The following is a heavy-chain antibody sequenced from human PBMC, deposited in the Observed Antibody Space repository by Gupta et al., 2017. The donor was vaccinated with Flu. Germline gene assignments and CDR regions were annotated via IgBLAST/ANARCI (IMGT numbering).Heavy chain of an antibody. CDR2: ISSTTTYI. J-gene: IGHJ5*01. V-gene: IGHV3-21*01. CDR1: RCVFSSFP. Sequence: VHLLDRGASLTMPWASLTSSCASSRCVFSSFPVSWARRAPGKGLVWVASISSTTTYIYYADSERGRFTISRDNVKNSIYQKMNSLGAEDTANYFCGRGERDTGINWFDSWGQGTLVTVSA. D-gene: IGHD1-26*01. CDR3: GRGERDTGINWFDS.